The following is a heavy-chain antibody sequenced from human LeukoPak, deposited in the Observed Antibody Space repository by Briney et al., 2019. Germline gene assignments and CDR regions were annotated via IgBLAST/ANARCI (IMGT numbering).Heavy chain of an antibody. CDR2: ISGSSSAV. Sequence: GASLRLSCAASGFTFSSYSMNCVRQPPGKWREWGSYISGSSSAVYYADSVKGRFTISRDSAKNSLYLPMNSLRGEDTAVYYCGRQWPEYYMDVWGKGTTVTVSS. J-gene: IGHJ6*03. CDR3: GRQWPEYYMDV. D-gene: IGHD6-19*01. V-gene: IGHV3-48*01. CDR1: GFTFSSYS.